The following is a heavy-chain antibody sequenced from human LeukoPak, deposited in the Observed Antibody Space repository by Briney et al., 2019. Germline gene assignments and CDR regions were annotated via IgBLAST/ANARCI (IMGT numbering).Heavy chain of an antibody. CDR3: ARGPSLDIVVVPAATGFDP. J-gene: IGHJ5*02. CDR2: IYYSGST. V-gene: IGHV4-59*01. CDR1: GGSISSYY. Sequence: TSETLSLTCTVSGGSISSYYWSWIRQPPGKGLEWIGYIYYSGSTNYNPSLKRRVTISVDTSKNQFSLKLSSVTAADTAVYYCARGPSLDIVVVPAATGFDPWGQGTLVTVSS. D-gene: IGHD2-2*03.